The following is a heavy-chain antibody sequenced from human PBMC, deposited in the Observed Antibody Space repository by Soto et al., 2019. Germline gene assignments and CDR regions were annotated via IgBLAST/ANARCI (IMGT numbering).Heavy chain of an antibody. CDR1: GGTFSSYT. D-gene: IGHD2-15*01. J-gene: IGHJ3*02. CDR3: ARVRALWYPGHNNDAFDI. Sequence: QVQLVQSGAEVKKPGSSVKVSCKASGGTFSSYTISWVRQAPGQGLEWMGRIIPTLGIANYAQKFQGRVTLTAYKFTTTASMALSSLRSEDTAVYYCARVRALWYPGHNNDAFDIWGQGTMVTVSS. V-gene: IGHV1-69*02. CDR2: IIPTLGIA.